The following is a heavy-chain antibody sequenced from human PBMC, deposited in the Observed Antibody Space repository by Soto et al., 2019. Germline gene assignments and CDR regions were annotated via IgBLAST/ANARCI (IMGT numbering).Heavy chain of an antibody. V-gene: IGHV3-48*02. J-gene: IGHJ6*02. CDR1: GFTFSSYS. Sequence: GGSLRLSCAASGFTFSSYSMNWVRQAPGKGLEWVSYISSSSSTIYYADSVKGRFTISRDNAKNSLYLQMNSLRDEDTAVYYCARDEGRYYYDSSGNIDSPRHHYYGMDVWGQGTTVTVSS. D-gene: IGHD3-22*01. CDR3: ARDEGRYYYDSSGNIDSPRHHYYGMDV. CDR2: ISSSSSTI.